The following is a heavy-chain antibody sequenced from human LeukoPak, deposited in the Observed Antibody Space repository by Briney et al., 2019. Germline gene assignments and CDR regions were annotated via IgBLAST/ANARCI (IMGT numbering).Heavy chain of an antibody. D-gene: IGHD4-23*01. CDR2: IKQDRSEK. CDR1: GFTFSNYW. V-gene: IGHV3-7*01. J-gene: IGHJ4*02. CDR3: ARDYGGSSPFDY. Sequence: GGSLRLSCAASGFTFSNYWMSWVRQAPGKGLEWVANIKQDRSEKYVDSVKGRFTISRDNAKNSLYLQMNSLRAEDTAVYYCARDYGGSSPFDYWGQGTLVTVSS.